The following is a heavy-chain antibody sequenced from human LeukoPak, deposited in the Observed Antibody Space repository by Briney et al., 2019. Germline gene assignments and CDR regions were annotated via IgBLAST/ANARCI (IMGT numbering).Heavy chain of an antibody. J-gene: IGHJ5*02. D-gene: IGHD6-6*01. CDR3: AKESIAALYNWFDP. V-gene: IGHV3-33*06. CDR1: GFTFSSYG. Sequence: GGSLRLSCAASGFTFSSYGMHWVRQAPGKGLEWVAVIWYDGSNKYYADSVKGRFTISRDNSKNTLYLQMNSLRAEDTAVYYCAKESIAALYNWFDPWGQGTLVTVSS. CDR2: IWYDGSNK.